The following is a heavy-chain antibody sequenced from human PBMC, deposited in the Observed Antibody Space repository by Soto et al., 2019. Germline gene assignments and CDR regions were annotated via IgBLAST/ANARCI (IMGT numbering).Heavy chain of an antibody. CDR1: GGSISSGGYY. CDR2: IYYSGST. Sequence: SETLSLTCTVSGGSISSGGYYWSWIRQHPGKGLEWIGYIYYSGSTYYNPSLKSRVTIPVDTSKNQFSLKLSSVTAADTAVYYCARDLGIQYYYGMDVWGQGTTVTVSS. V-gene: IGHV4-31*03. J-gene: IGHJ6*02. CDR3: ARDLGIQYYYGMDV.